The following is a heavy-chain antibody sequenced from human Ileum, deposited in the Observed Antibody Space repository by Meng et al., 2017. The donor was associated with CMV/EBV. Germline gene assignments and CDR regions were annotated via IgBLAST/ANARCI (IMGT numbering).Heavy chain of an antibody. CDR3: ARDLGYYDSSGYPYYFDY. CDR1: GFTFSSYW. Sequence: GGSLRLSCAASGFTFSSYWMSWVRQAPGKGLEWVANIKQDGSEKYYVDSVKGRFTISRDNAKNSLYLQMNSLRAEDTAVYYCARDLGYYDSSGYPYYFDYWGQGTLVTVSS. V-gene: IGHV3-7*01. CDR2: IKQDGSEK. D-gene: IGHD3-22*01. J-gene: IGHJ4*02.